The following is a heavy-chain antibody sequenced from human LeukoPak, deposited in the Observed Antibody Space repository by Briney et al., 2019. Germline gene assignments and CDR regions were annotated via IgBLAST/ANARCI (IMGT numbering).Heavy chain of an antibody. V-gene: IGHV3-23*01. Sequence: GGSLRLSCATSGFSFSSYAMSWVRQAPGKGLEWVSAMSSSDDGRYYAASVRGRFTISRDTSRSTLYLQMNSLRAEDAAVYYCAKAPVTSCRGAFCYPFDYWGQGTLVTVS. CDR3: AKAPVTSCRGAFCYPFDY. CDR2: MSSSDDGR. CDR1: GFSFSSYA. D-gene: IGHD2-15*01. J-gene: IGHJ4*02.